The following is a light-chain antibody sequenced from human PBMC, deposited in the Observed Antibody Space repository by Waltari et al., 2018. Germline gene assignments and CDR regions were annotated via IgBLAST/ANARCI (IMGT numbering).Light chain of an antibody. Sequence: EIVLTQSPAPLPLSPGERAPLSCRASPSVSTYLAWYQQKPGQAPRLLIYNAAKRPTGSPTRFSGSGSGTDFTLTISSLEPEDFAVYYCQQRTNWSWTFGQGTKVEIK. J-gene: IGKJ1*01. CDR2: NAA. CDR3: QQRTNWSWT. V-gene: IGKV3-11*01. CDR1: PSVSTY.